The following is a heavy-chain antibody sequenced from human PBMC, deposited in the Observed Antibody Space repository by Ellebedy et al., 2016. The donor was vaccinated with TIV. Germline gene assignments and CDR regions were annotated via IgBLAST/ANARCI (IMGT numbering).Heavy chain of an antibody. CDR2: IHSDGSGT. D-gene: IGHD3-10*01. CDR1: GFTFSSYW. CDR3: ARGHPTMDY. Sequence: PGGSLRLSCAASGFTFSSYWMHRVRQAPGKGLVWVSRIHSDGSGTSYADSVKGRFTISRDNGKNTLFLQMSSLRAEDTAVYYCARGHPTMDYWGQGTLVTVSS. J-gene: IGHJ4*02. V-gene: IGHV3-74*01.